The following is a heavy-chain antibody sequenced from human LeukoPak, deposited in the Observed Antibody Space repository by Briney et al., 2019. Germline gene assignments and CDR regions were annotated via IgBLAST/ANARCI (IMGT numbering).Heavy chain of an antibody. J-gene: IGHJ4*02. CDR1: GYTFTDYY. CDR2: INPNNGGT. V-gene: IGHV1-2*02. D-gene: IGHD6-19*01. Sequence: ASLKVSCKASGYTFTDYYIHWVRQAPGQGFEWMGWINPNNGGTKYGQEFQGRVTMTTDTSISTAYMELSRLRSDDTAVYYCARALPGIAVAATGGELYYWGQGTLVTVSS. CDR3: ARALPGIAVAATGGELYY.